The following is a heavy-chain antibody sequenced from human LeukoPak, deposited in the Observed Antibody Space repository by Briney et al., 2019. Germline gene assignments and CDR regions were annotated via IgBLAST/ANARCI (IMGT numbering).Heavy chain of an antibody. Sequence: PGGSLRLSCAASGFTFSSYAMHWVRQAPGKGLEWVAVISYDGSNKYYADSVKGRFTISRDNSKNTLYLQMNSLRAEDTAVYYCARAADGYYYFLVAYWGQGTLVTVSS. CDR3: ARAADGYYYFLVAY. V-gene: IGHV3-30-3*01. CDR1: GFTFSSYA. D-gene: IGHD3-22*01. CDR2: ISYDGSNK. J-gene: IGHJ4*02.